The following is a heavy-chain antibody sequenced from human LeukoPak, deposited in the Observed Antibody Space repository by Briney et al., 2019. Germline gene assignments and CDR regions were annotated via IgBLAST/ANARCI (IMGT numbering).Heavy chain of an antibody. CDR3: ARGGYYDFWSGYGMDV. D-gene: IGHD3-3*01. Sequence: PSETLSLTCAVYGGSFSGYYWTWIRQPPGKGLEWIGENNHSGRTNYNPSLKSRVTISVDTSKNQFSLKLSSVTAADTAVYYCARGGYYDFWSGYGMDVWGQGTTVTVSS. J-gene: IGHJ6*02. CDR1: GGSFSGYY. CDR2: NNHSGRT. V-gene: IGHV4-34*01.